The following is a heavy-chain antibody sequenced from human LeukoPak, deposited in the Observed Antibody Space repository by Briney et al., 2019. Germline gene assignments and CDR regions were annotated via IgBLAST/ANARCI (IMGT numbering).Heavy chain of an antibody. CDR1: GFTFSSYA. CDR2: ISGSGGST. CDR3: AKGSLPSDY. V-gene: IGHV3-23*01. J-gene: IGHJ4*02. Sequence: GGSLRLSCAASGFTFSSYAMSWLRQAPGKGLELVSAISGSGGSTYYADSVKGRFTISTDNSKNTLYLQMNSLRAEDTAVYYCAKGSLPSDYWGQGTLVTVSS. D-gene: IGHD1-26*01.